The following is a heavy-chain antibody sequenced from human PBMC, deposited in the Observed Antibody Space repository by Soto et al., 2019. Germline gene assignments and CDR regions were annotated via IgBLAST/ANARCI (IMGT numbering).Heavy chain of an antibody. CDR3: AKARTIFGVLEFDY. J-gene: IGHJ4*02. CDR2: ISGSGGST. CDR1: GFTFSSYA. D-gene: IGHD3-3*01. Sequence: EVQLLESGGGLVQPGGSLRLSCAASGFTFSSYAMSWVLQAPGKGLEWVSAISGSGGSTYYADSVKGRFTISRDNSKTTLYLQMNSLRAEDTAVYYCAKARTIFGVLEFDYWGQGTLVTVSS. V-gene: IGHV3-23*01.